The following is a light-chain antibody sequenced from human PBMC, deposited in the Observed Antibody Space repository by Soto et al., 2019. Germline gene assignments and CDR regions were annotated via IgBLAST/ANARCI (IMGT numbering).Light chain of an antibody. J-gene: IGKJ1*01. Sequence: EIVMTPSPATLSVSPGERATLSCRSSQIFIINLAWYQQKPGQAPRLLIHGASTRATGIPARFSGRRSGTEFMFTISSLQSEDFAVYYCQQYNNWPPTFGQGTKVDI. CDR3: QQYNNWPPT. V-gene: IGKV3-15*01. CDR1: QIFIIN. CDR2: GAS.